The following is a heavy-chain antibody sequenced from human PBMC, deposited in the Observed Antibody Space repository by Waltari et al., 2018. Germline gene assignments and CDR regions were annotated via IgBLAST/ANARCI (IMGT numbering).Heavy chain of an antibody. Sequence: VQLVESGGGVVQPGRSLRLSCAASGFPFSRSGVHWVRQAPGKGLAWVAVIWYDGSNKYYADSVKGRFTISRDNSKNTLYLQMNSLRAEDTAVYYCARDRVVTNYFDYWGQGTLVTVSS. D-gene: IGHD2-21*02. J-gene: IGHJ4*02. CDR3: ARDRVVTNYFDY. CDR1: GFPFSRSG. CDR2: IWYDGSNK. V-gene: IGHV3-33*01.